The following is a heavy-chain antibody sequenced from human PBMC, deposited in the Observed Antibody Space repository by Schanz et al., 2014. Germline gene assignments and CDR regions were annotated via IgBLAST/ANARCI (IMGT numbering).Heavy chain of an antibody. J-gene: IGHJ4*02. D-gene: IGHD2-2*01. CDR3: ARESSNDVVLVPGAVFDH. CDR1: GFIFSDYY. CDR2: ISSGGTTT. Sequence: VQLLESGGGLVKPGGSLRLSCAASGFIFSDYYMAWIRQAPGKGPEYVSYISSGGTTTYHSDSVKGRFTISRDNSKNTVYLQMNSLRPGDTAVYYCARESSNDVVLVPGAVFDHWGQGILVTVSS. V-gene: IGHV3-11*04.